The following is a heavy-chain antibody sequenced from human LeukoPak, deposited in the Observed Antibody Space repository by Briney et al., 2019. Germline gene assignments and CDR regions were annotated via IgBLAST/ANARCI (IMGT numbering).Heavy chain of an antibody. CDR3: AKINNNDDY. D-gene: IGHD1/OR15-1a*01. CDR1: GFTFTTFG. CDR2: ISPDGNLE. V-gene: IGHV3-30*18. J-gene: IGHJ4*02. Sequence: GRSLRLSCAASGFTFTTFGIHWVRQAPGKGLEWVAAISPDGNLEYYTDSVKGRFTISRDNSKNMIYLQMSSPRGEDSALYYCAKINNNDDYWGQGTLVTVSS.